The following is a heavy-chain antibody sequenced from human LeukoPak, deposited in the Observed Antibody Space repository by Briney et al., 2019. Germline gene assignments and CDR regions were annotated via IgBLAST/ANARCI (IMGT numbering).Heavy chain of an antibody. J-gene: IGHJ5*02. CDR1: SGSISCYN. V-gene: IGHV4-59*08. Sequence: SETLSLTCTVSSGSISCYNWSWIRQPPGKGLEWIGYIHYSGSTNYNPSLKSRVTISVDTSKNQFSLKLSSVTAADTAVYYCARHGGHIRNIAAAGSANWFDPWGQGTLVTVSS. D-gene: IGHD6-13*01. CDR2: IHYSGST. CDR3: ARHGGHIRNIAAAGSANWFDP.